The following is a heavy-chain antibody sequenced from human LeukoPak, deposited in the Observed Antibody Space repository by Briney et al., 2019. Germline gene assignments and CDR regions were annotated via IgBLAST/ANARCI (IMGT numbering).Heavy chain of an antibody. J-gene: IGHJ4*02. CDR2: ISYGGSNK. Sequence: GRSLRLSCAASGFTFSSYGMHWVRQAPGKGLEWVAVISYGGSNKYYADSVKGRFTISRDNSRNTLYLQMNSLRAEDTAVYYCANAGDYYGSGSYYDWGQGTLVTVSS. D-gene: IGHD3-10*01. CDR3: ANAGDYYGSGSYYD. CDR1: GFTFSSYG. V-gene: IGHV3-30*18.